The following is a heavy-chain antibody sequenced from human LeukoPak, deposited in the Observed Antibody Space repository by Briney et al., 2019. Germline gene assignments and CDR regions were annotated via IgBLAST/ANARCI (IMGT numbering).Heavy chain of an antibody. J-gene: IGHJ4*02. CDR3: ARDPGYCSGGSCYFDY. CDR2: IKQDGSEK. V-gene: IGHV3-7*01. CDR1: GFTISSYW. D-gene: IGHD2-15*01. Sequence: GGSLRLSCAASGFTISSYWMSWVRQAPGKGLEWVANIKQDGSEKYYVDSVKGRFTISRDNAKNSLYLQMNSLRAEDTAVYYCARDPGYCSGGSCYFDYWGQGTLVTVSS.